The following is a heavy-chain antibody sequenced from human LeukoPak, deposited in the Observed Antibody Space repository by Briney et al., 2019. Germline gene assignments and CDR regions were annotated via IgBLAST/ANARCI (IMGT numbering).Heavy chain of an antibody. J-gene: IGHJ3*02. CDR1: GGSFSVYH. V-gene: IGHV4-34*01. CDR2: INQSGST. Sequence: ADTLSLTCAVFGGSFSVYHWSWIRQSPGQGLEWIGEINQSGSTDFNPSLRSRGTISGDRSKNQFSLRLPSVTAADTAVYYCARRPTYYFGAVPFDIWGQGAMVNVSS. CDR3: ARRPTYYFGAVPFDI. D-gene: IGHD3-10*01.